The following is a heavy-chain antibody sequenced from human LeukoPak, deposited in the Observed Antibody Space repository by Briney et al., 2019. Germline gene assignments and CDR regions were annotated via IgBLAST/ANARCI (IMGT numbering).Heavy chain of an antibody. J-gene: IGHJ4*02. Sequence: SETLSLTYTVSGASSSSNYWTWIRQPPGKGLEWIGNIHYSGSTNYNPSLKSRVTISVDTSKNQFSLKLSSVTAADTAVYYCARGQVACDHWGQKTLVTVSS. V-gene: IGHV4-59*01. CDR1: GASSSSNY. CDR3: ARGQVACDH. CDR2: IHYSGST. D-gene: IGHD3-3*02.